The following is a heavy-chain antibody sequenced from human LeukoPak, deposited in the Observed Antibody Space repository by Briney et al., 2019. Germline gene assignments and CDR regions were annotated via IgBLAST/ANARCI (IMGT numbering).Heavy chain of an antibody. Sequence: GGSLRLSCAASGFTFSSYSMNWVRQAPGKGLEWVSSISSSSSYIYYADSVKGRFSISRDNAKNSLYLQMNSLRAEDTAVYYCARGQYSYGLTPFDYWGQGTLVTVSS. D-gene: IGHD5-18*01. CDR3: ARGQYSYGLTPFDY. J-gene: IGHJ4*02. V-gene: IGHV3-21*01. CDR2: ISSSSSYI. CDR1: GFTFSSYS.